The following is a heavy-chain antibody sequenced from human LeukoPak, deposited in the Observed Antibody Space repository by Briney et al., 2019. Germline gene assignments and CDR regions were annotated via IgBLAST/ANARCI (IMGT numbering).Heavy chain of an antibody. CDR3: ARGGRYGSGSSLYYYYYYMDV. CDR2: INPNSGGT. D-gene: IGHD3-10*01. Sequence: GASVKVSCKTSGYTFTGYYMHWVRQAPGQGLEWMAWINPNSGGTNYAQKFQGRVTMTRDTSISTGYMELSRLRSDDTAVYYCARGGRYGSGSSLYYYYYYMDVWGKGTTVTISS. J-gene: IGHJ6*03. V-gene: IGHV1-2*02. CDR1: GYTFTGYY.